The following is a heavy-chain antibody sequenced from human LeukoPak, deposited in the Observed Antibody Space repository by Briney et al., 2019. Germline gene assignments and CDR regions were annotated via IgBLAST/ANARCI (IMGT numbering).Heavy chain of an antibody. D-gene: IGHD1-26*01. CDR3: GMSGDRVPLQDDVFDV. Sequence: GESRKISCKVSGYSFPSYCIGWVRQMPGKGREWMGIISPGYSGPTYSPSFQGQVTISVDKSINTAYLQWSSLQASDTAMYYCGMSGDRVPLQDDVFDVWGQGTMVTVST. CDR2: ISPGYSGP. J-gene: IGHJ3*01. V-gene: IGHV5-51*01. CDR1: GYSFPSYC.